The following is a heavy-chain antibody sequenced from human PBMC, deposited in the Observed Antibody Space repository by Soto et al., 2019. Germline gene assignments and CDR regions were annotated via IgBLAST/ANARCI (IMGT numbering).Heavy chain of an antibody. J-gene: IGHJ4*02. CDR1: GGSFSGYY. V-gene: IGHV4-34*01. CDR3: ARGADSVVLPPARFDD. Sequence: SETLSLTCAVYGGSFSGYYWSWIRQPPGKGLEWIGEINHSGSTNYNPSLKSRVTISVDTSKNQFSLKLSSVTAADTAVYYCARGADSVVLPPARFDDWCPATLVYLSS. CDR2: INHSGST. D-gene: IGHD2-2*01.